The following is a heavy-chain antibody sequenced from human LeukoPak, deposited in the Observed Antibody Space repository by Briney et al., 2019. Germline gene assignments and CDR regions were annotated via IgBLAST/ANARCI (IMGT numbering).Heavy chain of an antibody. CDR1: GFTFSNYW. CDR2: MKQDGSEK. D-gene: IGHD3-16*02. J-gene: IGHJ3*01. Sequence: PGGSLRLSCAASGFTFSNYWMTWVRQDPGKGLEWVANMKQDGSEKYYVDSVKGRFTISRDNAKNSLFLQMNSLRAEDTAIYYCSYDRYSNVWGQGTMVTLSS. V-gene: IGHV3-7*01. CDR3: SYDRYSNV.